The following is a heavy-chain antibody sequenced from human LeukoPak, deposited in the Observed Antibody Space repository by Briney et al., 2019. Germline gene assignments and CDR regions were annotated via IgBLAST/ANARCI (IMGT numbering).Heavy chain of an antibody. CDR3: AREKAAGVFDY. J-gene: IGHJ4*02. V-gene: IGHV4-30-2*01. D-gene: IGHD6-13*01. CDR1: GGSISSGGYS. Sequence: PSETLSLTCAVSGGSISSGGYSWSWIRQPPGKGLEWIGYIYHSGSTYYNPSLKSRVTISVDRSKNQSSLKLSSVTAADTAVYYCAREKAAGVFDYWGQGTLVTVSS. CDR2: IYHSGST.